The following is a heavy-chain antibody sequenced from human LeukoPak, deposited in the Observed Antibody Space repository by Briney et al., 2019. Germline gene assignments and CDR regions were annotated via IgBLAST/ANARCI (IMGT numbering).Heavy chain of an antibody. J-gene: IGHJ4*02. CDR3: ATRSSGYYDIFDY. D-gene: IGHD3-22*01. Sequence: GEFLKISCKGSGYSFTSYWIGWVRQMPGKGLEWMGIIYPGDSDTRYSPSFQGQVTISADKSISTAYLQWSSLKASDTAMYYCATRSSGYYDIFDYWGQGTLVTVSS. CDR1: GYSFTSYW. CDR2: IYPGDSDT. V-gene: IGHV5-51*01.